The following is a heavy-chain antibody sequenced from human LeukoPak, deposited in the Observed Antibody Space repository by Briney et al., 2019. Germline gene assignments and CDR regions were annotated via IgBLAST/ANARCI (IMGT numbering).Heavy chain of an antibody. CDR2: ISGSGGST. D-gene: IGHD4-17*01. CDR3: AKESTVTPGNVNWFDT. Sequence: GGSLRLSFAVSGFSVISTDITSVRQAPGKGLELVSTISGSGGSTYYADSVKGRFTISRDNSKNTLYLQMTHLRAEDTAVYYCAKESTVTPGNVNWFDTWGQGTLVTVSS. V-gene: IGHV3-23*01. J-gene: IGHJ5*02. CDR1: GFSVISTD.